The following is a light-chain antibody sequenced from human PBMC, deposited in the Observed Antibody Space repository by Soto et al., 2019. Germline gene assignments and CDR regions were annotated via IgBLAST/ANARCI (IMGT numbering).Light chain of an antibody. CDR2: GAS. J-gene: IGKJ2*01. CDR3: QQYGSSPPYT. Sequence: IVLTQSPGTLSLSPGESATLSCRASQTVRNNNIVGYQQRTGQAPRVLISGASTRTAVIPARFRGSGSGTDFSLFIRGLEPEDSAVYYCQQYGSSPPYTFGQGTKLEI. V-gene: IGKV3-20*01. CDR1: QTVRNNN.